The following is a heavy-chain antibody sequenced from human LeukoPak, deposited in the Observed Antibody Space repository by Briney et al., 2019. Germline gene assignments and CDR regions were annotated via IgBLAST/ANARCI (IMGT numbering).Heavy chain of an antibody. CDR1: GFTVSSNY. CDR3: ARVGSYSVGAFDI. Sequence: GGSLRLSCAASGFTVSSNYMSWVRQAPGKGLEWVSVIYSGGSTYYADSVKGRFTISRDNSKNTLYLQMNSLRAEDTAVYYCARVGSYSVGAFDIWGQGTMVTVSS. J-gene: IGHJ3*02. D-gene: IGHD1-26*01. V-gene: IGHV3-53*01. CDR2: IYSGGST.